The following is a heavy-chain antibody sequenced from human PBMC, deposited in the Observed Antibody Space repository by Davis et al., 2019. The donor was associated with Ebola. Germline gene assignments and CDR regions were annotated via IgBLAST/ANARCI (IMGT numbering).Heavy chain of an antibody. Sequence: ASVKVSCKASGYIFTNYGITWVRQAPGQGLEWMGWISAYNGNTNYAQKLQGRVTMTTDTSTSTAYMELRSLRSDDTAVYYCARGITMIVVSTYVDYWGQGTLVTVSS. V-gene: IGHV1-18*04. CDR2: ISAYNGNT. CDR1: GYIFTNYG. D-gene: IGHD3-22*01. CDR3: ARGITMIVVSTYVDY. J-gene: IGHJ4*02.